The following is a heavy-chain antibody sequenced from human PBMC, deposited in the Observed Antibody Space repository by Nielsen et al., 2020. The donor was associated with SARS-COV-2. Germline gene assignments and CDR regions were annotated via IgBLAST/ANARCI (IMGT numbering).Heavy chain of an antibody. CDR3: ATITFGGRTSHDY. D-gene: IGHD3-16*01. Sequence: SETLSLTCTVSGDSVTSSSITSSYWTWIRQPPGKGLEWIGNIYYTGSSYYNPSLKSRVTLSVDTSKNQFSLKLNSVTAADTAVYYCATITFGGRTSHDYWGQGSLVTVSS. CDR2: IYYTGSS. V-gene: IGHV4-39*07. CDR1: GDSVTSSSITSSY. J-gene: IGHJ4*02.